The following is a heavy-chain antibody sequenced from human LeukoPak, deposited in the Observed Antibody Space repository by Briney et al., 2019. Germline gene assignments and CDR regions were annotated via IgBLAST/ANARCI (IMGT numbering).Heavy chain of an antibody. D-gene: IGHD6-19*01. J-gene: IGHJ4*02. V-gene: IGHV4-38-2*01. Sequence: PSETLSLTCAVSGYSISSGYYWGWIRQPPGKGLEWIGSIYNSGSTYYNPSLKSRVTISVDTSKNQFSLKLSSVTAADTAVYYCARAYSSGWYYFDYWGQGTLVTVSS. CDR2: IYNSGST. CDR3: ARAYSSGWYYFDY. CDR1: GYSISSGYY.